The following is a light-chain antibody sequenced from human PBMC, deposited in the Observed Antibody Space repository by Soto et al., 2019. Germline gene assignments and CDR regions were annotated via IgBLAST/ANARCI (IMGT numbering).Light chain of an antibody. Sequence: QSVLTQPASVSGSPGQSITISCTGTSSDVGGYNYVSWFQQHPGKAPKLMISDVRNRPSGVSNRFSGSKSGNTASLTISGLQAEDETDYYCSSFTRSSTVVFGGGTKLTVL. CDR3: SSFTRSSTVV. V-gene: IGLV2-14*01. CDR1: SSDVGGYNY. J-gene: IGLJ2*01. CDR2: DVR.